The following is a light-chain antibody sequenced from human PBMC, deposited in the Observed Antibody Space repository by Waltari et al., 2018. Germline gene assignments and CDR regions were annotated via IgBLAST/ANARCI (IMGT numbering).Light chain of an antibody. J-gene: IGKJ1*01. CDR2: AAS. CDR3: QPLNSYQWT. CDR1: QGISNY. V-gene: IGKV1-9*01. Sequence: IQLTQAPSSLSASVGDRVTITCRASQGISNYLALYQQKQGKAPKLLIYAASTLQSGVPSRFYSSGSETDFTLTISSLQTEDFATYYCQPLNSYQWTFGQGTKVAIK.